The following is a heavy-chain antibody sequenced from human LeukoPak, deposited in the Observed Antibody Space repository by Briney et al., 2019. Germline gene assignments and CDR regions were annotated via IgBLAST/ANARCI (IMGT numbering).Heavy chain of an antibody. Sequence: PGGSLRLSCAASGFTLSSYWMHWVRQAPGKGLVWVSRINSGGSTTNYADSVQGRFSISRDNAKNTLYLQMNSLRAEDTAVYYCARGSSGYSTTWGQGTLVTVSS. CDR1: GFTLSSYW. J-gene: IGHJ5*02. CDR2: INSGGSTT. V-gene: IGHV3-74*01. CDR3: ARGSSGYSTT. D-gene: IGHD6-13*01.